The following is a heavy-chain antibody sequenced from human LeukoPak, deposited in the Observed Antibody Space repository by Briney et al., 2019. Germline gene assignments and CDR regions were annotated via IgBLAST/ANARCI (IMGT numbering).Heavy chain of an antibody. CDR1: GGTFSSYA. CDR3: ARVGRGYSGYDSYYYGMDV. D-gene: IGHD5-12*01. Sequence: SVKVSCKASGGTFSSYAISWVRQAPGQGLEWMGRIIPILGIANYAQKFQGRVTITADKSTSTAYMELSSLRSEDTAVYYCARVGRGYSGYDSYYYGMDVWGQGTTVTVSS. V-gene: IGHV1-69*04. CDR2: IIPILGIA. J-gene: IGHJ6*02.